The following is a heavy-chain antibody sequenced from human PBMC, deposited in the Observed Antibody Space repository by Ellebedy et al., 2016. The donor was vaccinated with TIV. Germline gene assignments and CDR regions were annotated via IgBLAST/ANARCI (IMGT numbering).Heavy chain of an antibody. CDR3: ARDRLPHYDSSGFFVPFDI. V-gene: IGHV1-69*13. D-gene: IGHD3-22*01. J-gene: IGHJ3*02. CDR2: IVPIFGAA. CDR1: AGTFSSFA. Sequence: SVKVSCXASAGTFSSFAICWLRQAPGQGLEWMGGIVPIFGAAHYAQKFQGRVTITADESTSTVYMQLSSLRSEDTAVYYCARDRLPHYDSSGFFVPFDIWGQGTVVTVSS.